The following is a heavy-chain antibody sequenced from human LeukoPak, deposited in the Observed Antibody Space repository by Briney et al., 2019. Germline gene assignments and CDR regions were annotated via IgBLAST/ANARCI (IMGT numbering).Heavy chain of an antibody. J-gene: IGHJ4*02. D-gene: IGHD1/OR15-1a*01. CDR3: ARDANWNNRDY. V-gene: IGHV3-7*01. CDR2: IKQDGSEK. Sequence: GSLRLSCAASGFTFNNYWMSWVRQAPGKGLEWVANIKQDGSEKYYVDSVKGRFTISRDNAKNSLYLQMNSLRAEDTAVYYCARDANWNNRDYWGQGTLVTVSS. CDR1: GFTFNNYW.